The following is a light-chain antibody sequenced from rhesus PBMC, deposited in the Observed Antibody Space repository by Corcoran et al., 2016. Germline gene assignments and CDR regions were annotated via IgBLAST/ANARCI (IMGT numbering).Light chain of an antibody. CDR1: QSVSTN. CDR2: GAS. CDR3: LQHNNWPLT. Sequence: EIVMTQSPATLSLSPGERATLSCRASQSVSTNLAWYQQKPGQPPRLLIYGASSRATGIPYRFSGRGSGTDFTLTISSLEPEDVAGYHCLQHNNWPLTFGGGTKVELK. V-gene: IGKV3-24*01. J-gene: IGKJ4*01.